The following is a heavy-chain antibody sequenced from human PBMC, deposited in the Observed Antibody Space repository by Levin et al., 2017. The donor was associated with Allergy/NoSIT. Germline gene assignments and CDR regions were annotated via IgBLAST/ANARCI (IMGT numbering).Heavy chain of an antibody. D-gene: IGHD6-19*01. J-gene: IGHJ4*02. V-gene: IGHV3-74*01. CDR3: STGYSSGWYSGGVDY. Sequence: ASVKVSCAASGLTLSNYWMHWVRQAPGKGLVWVSRINSDGSSTSYADSVKGRFTISRDNAKNTLYLQMNSLRAEDTAVYYCSTGYSSGWYSGGVDYWGQGTLVTVSS. CDR1: GLTLSNYW. CDR2: INSDGSST.